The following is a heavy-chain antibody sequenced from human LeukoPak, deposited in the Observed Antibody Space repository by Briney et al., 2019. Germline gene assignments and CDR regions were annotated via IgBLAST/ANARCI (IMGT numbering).Heavy chain of an antibody. D-gene: IGHD6-13*01. V-gene: IGHV1-18*01. CDR2: ISGNNDNP. CDR3: ARVVAAAGSVDY. Sequence: ASVRVSCKTSGYTFSNFGINWVRQAPGQGLEWMGWISGNNDNPNYGQKFQGRFTVTTDSSTSTAYMELRNLRFDDPAVYYCARVVAAAGSVDYWGQGTLVTVSS. J-gene: IGHJ4*02. CDR1: GYTFSNFG.